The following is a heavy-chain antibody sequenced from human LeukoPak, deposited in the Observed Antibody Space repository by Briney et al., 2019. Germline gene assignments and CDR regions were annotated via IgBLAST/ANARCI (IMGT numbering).Heavy chain of an antibody. Sequence: GGSLRLSCAASGFTFSSYAMSWVRQAPGKGLEWVSAISGNGGSTYYADSVKGRFTISRDNSKNTLYLQMNSLRAEDTAVYYCAKVSNGDYGNFDYWGQGTPVTVSS. CDR2: ISGNGGST. J-gene: IGHJ4*02. V-gene: IGHV3-23*01. CDR1: GFTFSSYA. CDR3: AKVSNGDYGNFDY. D-gene: IGHD4-17*01.